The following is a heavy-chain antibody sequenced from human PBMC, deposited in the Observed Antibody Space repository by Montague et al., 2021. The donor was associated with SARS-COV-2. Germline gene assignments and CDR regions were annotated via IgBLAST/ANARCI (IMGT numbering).Heavy chain of an antibody. CDR3: ARGGGNSADYYNYTMDV. CDR1: GGSISSYY. J-gene: IGHJ6*02. CDR2: IYHNGST. D-gene: IGHD4-23*01. V-gene: IGHV4-59*01. Sequence: SETLSLTCSVSGGSISSYYWTWIRQPPGKGLESIGYIYHNGSTKYNPSPKSRVTISADTSKNQFSLKLSSVSVADTAVYYCARGGGNSADYYNYTMDVWGQGTTVTVFS.